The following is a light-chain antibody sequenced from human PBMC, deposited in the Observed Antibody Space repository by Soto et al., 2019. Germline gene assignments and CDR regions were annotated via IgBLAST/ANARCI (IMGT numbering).Light chain of an antibody. Sequence: EIVLTQSPGTLSLSPGERATLSCRASQSVSSSYLAWYQQKPGQAPRLLIYGASSRATSIPDRFSGSGSGTDFTLTISRLEPEDIAVNYCQQYGSSPITFGQGTRLEIK. V-gene: IGKV3-20*01. CDR3: QQYGSSPIT. CDR2: GAS. CDR1: QSVSSSY. J-gene: IGKJ5*01.